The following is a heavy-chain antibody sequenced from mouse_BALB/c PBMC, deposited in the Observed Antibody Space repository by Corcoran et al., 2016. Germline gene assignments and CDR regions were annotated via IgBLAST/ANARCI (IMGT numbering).Heavy chain of an antibody. J-gene: IGHJ4*01. CDR3: ARWGGNFYAMDY. CDR2: ILPGSGST. D-gene: IGHD2-1*01. CDR1: GYTFSSYW. V-gene: IGHV1-9*01. Sequence: QVQLQQSGAELMKPGASVKISCKATGYTFSSYWIEWVKERPGHGLEWIGEILPGSGSTNYNEKFKGKATFTADTSSNTAYMQLSSLRYEDSAVYYWARWGGNFYAMDYWGQGTSVTVSS.